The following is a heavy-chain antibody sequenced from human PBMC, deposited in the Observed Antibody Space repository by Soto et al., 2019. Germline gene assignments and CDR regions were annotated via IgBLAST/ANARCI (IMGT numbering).Heavy chain of an antibody. CDR3: ARGEGRTYYDILTGYYPYGMDV. CDR2: IYYSGST. CDR1: GGSISSYY. Sequence: PSETLSLTCTVSGGSISSYYWSWIRQPPGKGLEWIGYIYYSGSTNYNPSLKSRVTISVDTSKNQFSLKLSSVTAADTAVYYCARGEGRTYYDILTGYYPYGMDVWGQGTTVTVYS. J-gene: IGHJ6*02. D-gene: IGHD3-9*01. V-gene: IGHV4-59*01.